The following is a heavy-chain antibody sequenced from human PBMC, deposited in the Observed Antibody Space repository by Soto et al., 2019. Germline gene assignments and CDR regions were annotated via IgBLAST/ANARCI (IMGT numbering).Heavy chain of an antibody. CDR2: ISGSGGRT. CDR3: AKILAGGGPWALDY. Sequence: EVQLLESGGGLVQPGGSLRLSCAASGFTFSSYAMSWVRQAPGKGLEWVSSISGSGGRTYYADSVKGRFTISRDTSKNTVYLQMKSLRAEDTAVYYCAKILAGGGPWALDYWGQGTMVTVSS. J-gene: IGHJ4*02. CDR1: GFTFSSYA. V-gene: IGHV3-23*01. D-gene: IGHD3-10*01.